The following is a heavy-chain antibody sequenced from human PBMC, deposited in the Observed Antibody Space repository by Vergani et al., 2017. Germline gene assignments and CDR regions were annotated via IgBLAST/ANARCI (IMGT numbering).Heavy chain of an antibody. Sequence: QVQLQESGPGLVKPSQTLSLTCTVSGGSISSGDYYWSWIRQPPGKGLEWIGYIYYTGSTYYNPSLKRRVTISVDTSKNQFSLKVTSVTAADTAVYYCARTLGELSSNYCYYGMDVWGQGTTVTVSS. J-gene: IGHJ6*02. V-gene: IGHV4-30-4*08. D-gene: IGHD3-16*02. CDR3: ARTLGELSSNYCYYGMDV. CDR2: IYYTGST. CDR1: GGSISSGDYY.